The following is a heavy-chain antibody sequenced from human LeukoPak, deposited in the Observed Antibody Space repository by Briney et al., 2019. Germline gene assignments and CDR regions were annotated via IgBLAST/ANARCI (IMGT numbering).Heavy chain of an antibody. D-gene: IGHD1-7*01. J-gene: IGHJ4*02. CDR1: GGSISSSSYY. V-gene: IGHV4-39*01. Sequence: SETLSLTCTVSGGSISSSSYYWGWIRQPPGKGLEWIGSIYYSGSTYHNPSLKSRVTISIDTSKNQFSLKLNSVTAADTAGYYCARHGHWQSYVNYWSLDYWGQGTLVTVSS. CDR2: IYYSGST. CDR3: ARHGHWQSYVNYWSLDY.